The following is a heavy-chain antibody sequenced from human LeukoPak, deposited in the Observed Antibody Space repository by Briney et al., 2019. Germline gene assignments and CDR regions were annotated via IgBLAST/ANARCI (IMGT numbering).Heavy chain of an antibody. V-gene: IGHV4-39*01. CDR3: ARQPVVNRGAVASNFDY. J-gene: IGHJ4*02. D-gene: IGHD6-19*01. CDR2: IYYSGTT. Sequence: SETLSLTCTVSGDLISHSTTNYWAWIRQPPGKGLELIGRIYYSGTTYYNASLESRVTVSVDTFKNQFYLKVNSMSAAETAVYFCARQPVVNRGAVASNFDYWGQGILVTVSS. CDR1: GDLISHSTTNY.